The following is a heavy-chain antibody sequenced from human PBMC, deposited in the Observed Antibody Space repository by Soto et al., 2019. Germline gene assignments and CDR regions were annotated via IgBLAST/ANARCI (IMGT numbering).Heavy chain of an antibody. CDR1: GGSISNYF. CDR2: IYYSGST. V-gene: IGHV4-39*01. Sequence: PSETLSLTCAVSGGSISNYFWCWVRQPPGKGLEWIGSIYYSGSTYYNPSLRSRVTISVDTSKNPFSLKLSSVTAADTAVVYCARHYSSGSRNWFDTWGQGTLVTVSS. D-gene: IGHD6-19*01. CDR3: ARHYSSGSRNWFDT. J-gene: IGHJ5*02.